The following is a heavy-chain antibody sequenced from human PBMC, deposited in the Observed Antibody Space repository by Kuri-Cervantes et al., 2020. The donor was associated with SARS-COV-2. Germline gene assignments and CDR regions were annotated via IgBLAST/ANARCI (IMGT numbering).Heavy chain of an antibody. CDR3: ARRHGSGSIDY. J-gene: IGHJ4*02. CDR2: ISHDGSSQ. CDR1: GFTFSSNS. D-gene: IGHD3-3*01. V-gene: IGHV3-30-3*01. Sequence: GGSLRLSCAASGFTFSSNSMHWVRQAPGKGLEWVAVISHDGSSQYYADSVKGRFTISRDNPKNTLYLQMNSLRAEDTAVYYCARRHGSGSIDYWGQGTLVTVSS.